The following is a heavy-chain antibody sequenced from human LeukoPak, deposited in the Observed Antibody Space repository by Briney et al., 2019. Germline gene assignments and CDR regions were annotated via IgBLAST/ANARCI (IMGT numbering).Heavy chain of an antibody. J-gene: IGHJ6*02. D-gene: IGHD6-6*01. V-gene: IGHV1-69*13. Sequence: ASVKVSCKASGGTSSSYAISWVRQAPGQGLEWMGGIIPIFGTANYAQKFQGRVTITADESTSTAYMELSSLRSEDTAVYYCARLDEYSSSSRYYGMDVWGQGTTVTVSS. CDR1: GGTSSSYA. CDR3: ARLDEYSSSSRYYGMDV. CDR2: IIPIFGTA.